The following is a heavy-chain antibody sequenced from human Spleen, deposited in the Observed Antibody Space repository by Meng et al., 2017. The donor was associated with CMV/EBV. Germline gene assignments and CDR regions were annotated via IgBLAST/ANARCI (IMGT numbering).Heavy chain of an antibody. V-gene: IGHV1-2*02. Sequence: ASVKVSCKASGHTLANYGIIWVRQAPGQGLEWMGWINPNSGYTIYAQSFQGRVTMARDRSISTAYVELSSLRSDDTAVYYGAGQPISLDVWGQGTTVTVSS. CDR3: AGQPISLDV. CDR2: INPNSGYT. D-gene: IGHD5-12*01. J-gene: IGHJ6*02. CDR1: GHTLANYG.